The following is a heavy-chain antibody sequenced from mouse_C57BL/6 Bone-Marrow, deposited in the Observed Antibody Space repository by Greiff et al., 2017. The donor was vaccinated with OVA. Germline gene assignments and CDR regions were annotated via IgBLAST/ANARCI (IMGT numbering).Heavy chain of an antibody. J-gene: IGHJ2*01. V-gene: IGHV3-5*01. Sequence: EVKLQESGPGLVKPSQTVFLTCTVTGISITTGNYRWSWIRQFPGNKLEWIGYIYYSGTITYNPSLTSRTTITRDTPKNQFFLEMNSLTAEDTATYYCAREREAFNWDVGGGFDYWGQGTTLTVSS. CDR3: AREREAFNWDVGGGFDY. CDR2: IYYSGTI. D-gene: IGHD4-1*01. CDR1: GISITTGNYR.